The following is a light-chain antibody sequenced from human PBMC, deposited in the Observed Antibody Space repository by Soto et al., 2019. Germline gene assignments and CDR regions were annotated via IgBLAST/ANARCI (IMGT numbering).Light chain of an antibody. Sequence: IQVTQSPSTLPSFVGDRLTIPCRASQHIGDRLAWYWRKPGTAPKPLIXHACTCVIGVPSRFSGSGSGTGFTLTISRLEPDEFATCFCHHDYTYSVGQGTKVDIK. CDR1: QHIGDR. J-gene: IGKJ1*01. CDR3: HHDYTYS. CDR2: HAC. V-gene: IGKV1-5*01.